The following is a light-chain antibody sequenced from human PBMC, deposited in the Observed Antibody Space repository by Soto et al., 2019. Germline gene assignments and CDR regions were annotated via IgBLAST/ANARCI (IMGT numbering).Light chain of an antibody. V-gene: IGLV2-14*03. J-gene: IGLJ1*01. CDR2: DVT. CDR1: SSDVGGYNY. Sequence: QSVLTQPASVSGSPGQSITISCIGTSSDVGGYNYVSWYQHHPGKAPKLIIYDVTNRPSGVSNPFSGSKSGNTVSLTISGLQPEDESEYYCSSYTTSNTRQTVFGTGTKVTVL. CDR3: SSYTTSNTRQTV.